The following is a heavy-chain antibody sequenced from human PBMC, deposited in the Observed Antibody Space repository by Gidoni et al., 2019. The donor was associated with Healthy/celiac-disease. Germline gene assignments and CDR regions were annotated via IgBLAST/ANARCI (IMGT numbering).Heavy chain of an antibody. D-gene: IGHD2-15*01. V-gene: IGHV1-2*02. CDR1: GYTFTGYY. CDR2: INPNSGGT. Sequence: QVQLVQSGAEVKKPGASVKVSCKASGYTFTGYYMHWVRQAPGQGIEWMGWINPNSGGTNYAQKLQGRVTMTRDTSISTAYMELSRLRSDDTAVYYCARGGIRWYHNWFDPWGQGTLVTVSS. J-gene: IGHJ5*02. CDR3: ARGGIRWYHNWFDP.